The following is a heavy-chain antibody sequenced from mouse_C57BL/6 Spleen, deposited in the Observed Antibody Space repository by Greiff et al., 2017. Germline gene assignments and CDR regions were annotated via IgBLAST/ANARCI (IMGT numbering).Heavy chain of an antibody. D-gene: IGHD3-3*01. J-gene: IGHJ2*01. V-gene: IGHV6-6*01. Sequence: EVQLEESGGGLVQPGGSMKLSCAASGFTFSDSWMDWVRQSPEKGLEWVAEIRNKANNHATYYAESVKGRFTISRDDSKSSVYLQMNSLRAEDAGIYYCTRKGWNYFDYWGQGTTLTVSS. CDR1: GFTFSDSW. CDR2: IRNKANNHAT. CDR3: TRKGWNYFDY.